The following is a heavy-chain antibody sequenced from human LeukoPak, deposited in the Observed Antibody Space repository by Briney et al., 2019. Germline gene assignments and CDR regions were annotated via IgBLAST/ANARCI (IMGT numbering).Heavy chain of an antibody. J-gene: IGHJ4*02. Sequence: SETLSLTCTVSGGSISSGSYDWYWIRQPAGKGLEWIGHIYTSGSTDYNPSLKSRVTISVATSKNQFSLKLTSVTAADTAIYYCTKGRGIWGQGTLVTVSS. CDR2: IYTSGST. CDR3: TKGRGI. CDR1: GGSISSGSYD. D-gene: IGHD3-10*01. V-gene: IGHV4-61*09.